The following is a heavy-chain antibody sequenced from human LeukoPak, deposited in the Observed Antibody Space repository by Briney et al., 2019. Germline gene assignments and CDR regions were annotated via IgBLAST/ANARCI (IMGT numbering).Heavy chain of an antibody. V-gene: IGHV4-34*01. Sequence: PSETLSLTCGVSGGSFSGHYWSWIRQPPGKGLEWIGEISHTGTTHSNPSLKSRVTISVDTPKNQFSQRLTSVTAADTAVYYCARNPTSKTMSRDSFDIWGQGTMVTVSS. CDR3: ARNPTSKTMSRDSFDI. J-gene: IGHJ3*02. CDR1: GGSFSGHY. CDR2: ISHTGTT. D-gene: IGHD3-10*02.